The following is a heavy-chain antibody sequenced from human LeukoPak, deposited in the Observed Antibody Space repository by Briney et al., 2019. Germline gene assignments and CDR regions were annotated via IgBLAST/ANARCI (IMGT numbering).Heavy chain of an antibody. CDR3: ARGDPLGYCSDNCYSFDY. V-gene: IGHV1-2*02. J-gene: IGHJ4*02. D-gene: IGHD2-15*01. CDR1: GYTFTDYF. CDR2: INPTSGAA. Sequence: ASVKVSCKASGYTFTDYFLHWLRQAPGQGLEWMGWINPTSGAAYYAQKFQGRVTMTRDRSINTAYMELSRLNSDDTAVYYCARGDPLGYCSDNCYSFDYWGQGTLVTVSS.